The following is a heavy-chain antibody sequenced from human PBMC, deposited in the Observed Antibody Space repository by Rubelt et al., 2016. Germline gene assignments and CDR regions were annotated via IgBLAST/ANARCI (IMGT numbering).Heavy chain of an antibody. J-gene: IGHJ1*01. CDR1: GGSISSNSYY. V-gene: IGHV4-39*07. CDR3: ARDNHSSVWWTH. CDR2: IYYSGST. Sequence: QLQLQGSGPGLVKPSETLSLTCTVSGGSISSNSYYWGWIRQPPGKGLEWIGSIYYSGSTYYNPSLKSRGTISVDTSKNQFSLKLSSVTAADTAVYYCARDNHSSVWWTHWGQGTLVTVSS. D-gene: IGHD6-19*01.